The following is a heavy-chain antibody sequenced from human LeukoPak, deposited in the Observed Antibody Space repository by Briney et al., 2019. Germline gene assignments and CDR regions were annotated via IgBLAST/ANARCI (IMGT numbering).Heavy chain of an antibody. CDR3: ARARYYYDSSGPRPYAFDI. J-gene: IGHJ3*02. CDR2: IYYSGST. CDR1: GGSISSYY. V-gene: IGHV4-59*01. Sequence: SETLSLTCTVSGGSISSYYWSWIRQPPGKGLEWIGYIYYSGSTNYSPSLKSRVTISVDTSKNQFSLKLSSVTAADTAVYYCARARYYYDSSGPRPYAFDIWGQGTMVTVSS. D-gene: IGHD3-22*01.